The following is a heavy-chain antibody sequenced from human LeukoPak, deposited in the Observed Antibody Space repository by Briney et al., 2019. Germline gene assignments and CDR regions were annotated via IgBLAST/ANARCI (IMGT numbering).Heavy chain of an antibody. Sequence: GGSLRLSCAASGFTFSSYELNWVRQAPGKGLEWVSAISGSGGSTHYADSVKGRFTISRDNSKNTLYLQMNSLRAEDTAVYYCAKGTMVTTWDWGQGTLVTVSS. CDR1: GFTFSSYE. CDR3: AKGTMVTTWD. D-gene: IGHD4-17*01. J-gene: IGHJ4*02. CDR2: ISGSGGST. V-gene: IGHV3-23*01.